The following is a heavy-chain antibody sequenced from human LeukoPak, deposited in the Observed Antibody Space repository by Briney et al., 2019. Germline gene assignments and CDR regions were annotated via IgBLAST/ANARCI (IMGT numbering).Heavy chain of an antibody. Sequence: PGGSLRLSCAASGFTFSNFAVNWVRQAPGKGLEWLSYITTSGSHIYHADSVKGRFTISRDNAKNSLYLQMNSLRDEDTAVYFCVRDIRYAFDVWGQGTVVTVSS. V-gene: IGHV3-48*02. CDR2: ITTSGSHI. CDR3: VRDIRYAFDV. CDR1: GFTFSNFA. J-gene: IGHJ3*01.